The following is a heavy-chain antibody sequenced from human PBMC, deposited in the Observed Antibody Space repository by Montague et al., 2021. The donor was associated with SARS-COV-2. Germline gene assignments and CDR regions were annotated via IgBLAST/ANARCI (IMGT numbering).Heavy chain of an antibody. Sequence: SETLSLTCAVYGGSFSGYYWNWIRQPPGKGLEWIGGINHSGSTNYNPSLKSRVTMSVDTSKNQFSLKLSSVTAADTAVYYCARGARQGYGFCLGSFDSWGQGTLVTVSS. J-gene: IGHJ4*02. V-gene: IGHV4-34*01. CDR2: INHSGST. CDR1: GGSFSGYY. CDR3: ARGARQGYGFCLGSFDS. D-gene: IGHD3-10*01.